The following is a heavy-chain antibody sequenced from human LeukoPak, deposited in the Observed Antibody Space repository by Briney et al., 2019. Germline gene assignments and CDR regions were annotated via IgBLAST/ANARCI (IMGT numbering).Heavy chain of an antibody. V-gene: IGHV3-7*01. J-gene: IGHJ4*02. CDR3: ARPYDSSGYPIPWALDY. CDR1: GFTFSSYW. CDR2: IRHDGSEK. D-gene: IGHD3-22*01. Sequence: GGSLRLSCAASGFTFSSYWMSWVRQAPGKGLEWVANIRHDGSEKYYVDSVKGRFTISRDNSKNTLYLQMNSLRAEDTAVYYCARPYDSSGYPIPWALDYWGQGTLVTVSS.